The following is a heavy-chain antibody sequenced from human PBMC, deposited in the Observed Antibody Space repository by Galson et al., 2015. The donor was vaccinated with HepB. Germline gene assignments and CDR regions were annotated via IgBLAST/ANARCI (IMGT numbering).Heavy chain of an antibody. Sequence: SLRLSCAASGFTLSSYSMNWVRQAPGKGLEWVSYISSSSSAIFYADSVKGRFTISRDNAKTSLYLQMNSLTDEDTAVYFCARSAYHTSGWYEDCWGQGTLVTVSS. CDR3: ARSAYHTSGWYEDC. V-gene: IGHV3-48*02. CDR1: GFTLSSYS. D-gene: IGHD6-19*01. CDR2: ISSSSSAI. J-gene: IGHJ4*02.